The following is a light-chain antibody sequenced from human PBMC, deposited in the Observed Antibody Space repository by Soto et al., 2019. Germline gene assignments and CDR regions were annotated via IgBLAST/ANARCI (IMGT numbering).Light chain of an antibody. CDR1: QSVSSNY. V-gene: IGKV3-20*01. CDR2: GAS. CDR3: QQFGTSSWT. J-gene: IGKJ1*01. Sequence: EIVWTQSPGTLSLSPGERATLSCRASQSVSSNYLAWYQQKPGQAPRLLIYGASSRATGIPDRFSGGGSGTDFTLTISRLEPEDFAVYYCQQFGTSSWTFGQGTKVEIK.